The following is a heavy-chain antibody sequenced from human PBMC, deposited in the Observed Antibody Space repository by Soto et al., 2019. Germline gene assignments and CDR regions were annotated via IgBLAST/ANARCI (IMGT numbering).Heavy chain of an antibody. V-gene: IGHV1-18*01. CDR2: ITTDKGKT. Sequence: APGKVSCKTSGYTFTSDGISWVRQAPGQCLELMGWITTDKGKTTXSQNFQGRVXMTTETSTSSSYMELRSLRSDDTAMYYCATRSPAFDYXG. CDR1: GYTFTSDG. J-gene: IGHJ4*01. CDR3: ATRSPAFDY.